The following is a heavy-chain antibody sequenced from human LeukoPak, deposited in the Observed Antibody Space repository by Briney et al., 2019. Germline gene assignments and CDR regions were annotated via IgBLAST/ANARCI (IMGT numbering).Heavy chain of an antibody. J-gene: IGHJ2*01. CDR3: ARSLIPGRWYFDL. V-gene: IGHV3-30*04. D-gene: IGHD3-16*01. CDR1: GFTFSSFP. CDR2: ISTDGSYK. Sequence: PGGSLRLSCAVSGFTFSSFPFHWVRQAPGKGLEWVAAISTDGSYKYHGDSVKGRFTISRDNPMNALHLQMNGLRPDDTAVYYCARSLIPGRWYFDLWGRGTLVTVSS.